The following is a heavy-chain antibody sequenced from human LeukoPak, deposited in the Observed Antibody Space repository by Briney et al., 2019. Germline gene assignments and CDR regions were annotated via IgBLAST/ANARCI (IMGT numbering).Heavy chain of an antibody. D-gene: IGHD2-2*01. CDR3: ARGGGASPSDY. Sequence: KPSETLSLTCTVSGCSISSSYWSWIRQPAGKGLEWIGRFYTSGSANYNPSLKSRVSMSVDTSKNQLSLKLTSVTAADTAVYYCARGGGASPSDYRGQGILVTVSS. J-gene: IGHJ4*02. CDR2: FYTSGSA. V-gene: IGHV4-4*07. CDR1: GCSISSSY.